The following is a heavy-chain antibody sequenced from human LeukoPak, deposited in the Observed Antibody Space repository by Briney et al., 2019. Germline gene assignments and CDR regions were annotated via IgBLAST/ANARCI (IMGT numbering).Heavy chain of an antibody. J-gene: IGHJ4*02. Sequence: GGSLRLSCAASGFSFSNYDMHLVRQAPGKGLEWVAVIRYDGNNKYSADSVKGRFTISRDNSKNTLFLQMNTLRAEDTAVYYCAKGGSLGFDYWGQGTLVTVSP. CDR2: IRYDGNNK. D-gene: IGHD7-27*01. CDR3: AKGGSLGFDY. CDR1: GFSFSNYD. V-gene: IGHV3-30*02.